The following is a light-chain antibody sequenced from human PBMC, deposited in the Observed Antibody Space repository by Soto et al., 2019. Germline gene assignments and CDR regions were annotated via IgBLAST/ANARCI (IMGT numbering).Light chain of an antibody. CDR1: SSDVGGYNS. V-gene: IGLV2-8*01. J-gene: IGLJ2*01. CDR2: EVS. Sequence: QSVLTQPPSASGSPGQSVNISCTGTSSDVGGYNSVSWYQQHPGKAPKLMIYEVSKRPSGVPDRFSGSKSGNTASLTVSGLQAEDEAAYYCSSYAGSNTVVFGGGTQLTVL. CDR3: SSYAGSNTVV.